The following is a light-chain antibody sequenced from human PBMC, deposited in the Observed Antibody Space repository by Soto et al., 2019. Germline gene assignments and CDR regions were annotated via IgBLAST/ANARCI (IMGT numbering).Light chain of an antibody. CDR3: QQYATSPRT. V-gene: IGKV3-20*01. CDR2: AAS. CDR1: QSVKNNY. J-gene: IGKJ1*01. Sequence: ETVLTQSPGTLSLSPGERATLSCRASQSVKNNYLRWYQQKPGQAPRLLIYAASGRATGIPDRFSGSGSGPDFTLTISRLEPEDCAVYYCQQYATSPRTFGQGTKVEIK.